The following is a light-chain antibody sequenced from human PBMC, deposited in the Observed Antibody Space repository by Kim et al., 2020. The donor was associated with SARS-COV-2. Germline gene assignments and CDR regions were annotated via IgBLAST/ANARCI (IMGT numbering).Light chain of an antibody. CDR3: QQYNDWPPVT. CDR1: RSISDN. J-gene: IGKJ1*01. V-gene: IGKV3-15*01. Sequence: EIVMTQSPATLSVSPGERATLSCRSSRSISDNLAWYQQRPGQAPRLLIYGASTRAPGIPARFSGSGSETEFTLTISSLQSEDFAIYYCQQYNDWPPVTFGQGTKVDIK. CDR2: GAS.